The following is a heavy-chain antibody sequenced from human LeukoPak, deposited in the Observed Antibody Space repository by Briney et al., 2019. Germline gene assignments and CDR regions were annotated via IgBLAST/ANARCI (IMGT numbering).Heavy chain of an antibody. J-gene: IGHJ4*02. CDR3: ARYYYDSSGYYSNYFDY. CDR1: GFTFSSYA. V-gene: IGHV3-23*01. D-gene: IGHD3-22*01. CDR2: ISGSGGST. Sequence: GGSLRLSCAASGFTFSSYAMSWVRQAPGKGLEWVSAISGSGGSTYYADSVKGRFTISRDNSKNTLYLQMNSLRAEDTPVYYCARYYYDSSGYYSNYFDYWGQGTLVTVSS.